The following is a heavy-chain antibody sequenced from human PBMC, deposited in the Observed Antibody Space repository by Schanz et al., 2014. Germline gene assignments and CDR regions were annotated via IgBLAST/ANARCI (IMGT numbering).Heavy chain of an antibody. CDR3: AKYRGYYSVSGSYRELEY. CDR2: VSRSTPNI. CDR1: GFTFSSYS. D-gene: IGHD3-10*01. J-gene: IGHJ4*02. Sequence: EVQLVESGGGLVQPGGSLRLSCTASGFTFSSYSMNWVRQAPGKGLEWVSYVSRSTPNIYYADSVKGRFTISRDNAKNTLYLEMNSLRDEDTAVYYCAKYRGYYSVSGSYRELEYWGQGTLVTVSS. V-gene: IGHV3-48*02.